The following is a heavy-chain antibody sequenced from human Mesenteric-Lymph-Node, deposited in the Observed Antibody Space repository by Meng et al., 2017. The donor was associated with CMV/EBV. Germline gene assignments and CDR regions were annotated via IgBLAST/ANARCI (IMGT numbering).Heavy chain of an antibody. CDR3: ARDEANWGTILVGGIDY. V-gene: IGHV3-21*01. CDR1: GFTFSSYS. CDR2: ISSSSSYI. Sequence: GESLKISCAASGFTFSSYSMNWVRQAPGKGLEWVSSISSSSSYISYADSVKGRFTISRDNAKNSLYLQMNSLRAEDTVVYYCARDEANWGTILVGGIDYWGQGTLVTVSS. J-gene: IGHJ4*02. D-gene: IGHD7-27*01.